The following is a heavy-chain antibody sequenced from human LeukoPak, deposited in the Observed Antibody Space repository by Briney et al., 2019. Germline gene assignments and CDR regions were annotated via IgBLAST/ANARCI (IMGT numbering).Heavy chain of an antibody. D-gene: IGHD6-13*01. CDR3: ARRLIAAAGQFDY. Sequence: SETLSLTCTVAGGSISSSSYYWGWIRQPPGKGLEWIGSIYYSGSTYYNPSLKSRVTISVDTSKNQFSLKLSSVTAADTAVYYCARRLIAAAGQFDYWGQGTLVTVSS. J-gene: IGHJ4*02. CDR1: GGSISSSSYY. CDR2: IYYSGST. V-gene: IGHV4-39*07.